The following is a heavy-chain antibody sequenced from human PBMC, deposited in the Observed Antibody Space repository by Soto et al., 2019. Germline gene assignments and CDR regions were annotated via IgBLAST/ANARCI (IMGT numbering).Heavy chain of an antibody. CDR3: AHRSTGGHFDS. CDR2: IYWDDDK. Sequence: QITLKESGPTLVKPTQTLTLTCTFSGFSLSTSGMGVTWIRQPPGKALEWLALIYWDDDKRYSPSLKSRLTITQDTSKNPVILRITNIDPVDTATYYCAHRSTGGHFDSWGQGTLVTVSS. CDR1: GFSLSTSGMG. D-gene: IGHD2-2*01. V-gene: IGHV2-5*02. J-gene: IGHJ4*02.